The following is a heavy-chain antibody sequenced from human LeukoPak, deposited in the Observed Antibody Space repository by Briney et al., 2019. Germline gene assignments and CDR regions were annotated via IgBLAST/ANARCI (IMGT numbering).Heavy chain of an antibody. J-gene: IGHJ4*02. CDR2: ISSSSSYI. V-gene: IGHV3-21*01. CDR3: ARGGLATIDFDY. CDR1: GFTFSSYS. Sequence: GGSLRLSCAASGFTFSSYSMNWVRQAPGKGLEWVSSISSSSSYIYYADSVKGRFTISRDNAKNSLYLQMNSLRAEDTAVYYCARGGLATIDFDYWGQGTLVTVSS. D-gene: IGHD5-24*01.